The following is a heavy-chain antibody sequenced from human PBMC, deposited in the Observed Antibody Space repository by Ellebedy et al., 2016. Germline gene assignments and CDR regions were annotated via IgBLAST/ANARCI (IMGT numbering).Heavy chain of an antibody. CDR3: VKYGSGRYPDY. J-gene: IGHJ4*02. D-gene: IGHD6-19*01. CDR2: ISDSGGNT. Sequence: GESLKISCAASGFTFSNYAMGWVRQAPGKGLEWVSSISDSGGNTFYVDSLKGRFSISRDNSRNTLYLQIQNLRVEGTAVYYCVKYGSGRYPDYWGQGTLVTVSS. CDR1: GFTFSNYA. V-gene: IGHV3-23*01.